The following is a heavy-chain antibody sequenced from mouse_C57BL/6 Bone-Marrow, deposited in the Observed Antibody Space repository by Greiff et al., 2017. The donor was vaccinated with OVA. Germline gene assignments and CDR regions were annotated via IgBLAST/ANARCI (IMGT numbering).Heavy chain of an antibody. CDR3: ARSGVLYFDY. V-gene: IGHV1-63*01. CDR1: GYTFTNYW. Sequence: QVQLQQSGAELVRPGTSVKMSCKASGYTFTNYWIGWAKQRPGHGLEWIGDIYLGGGYTNYNEKFKGKATLTADKSSSTAYMQFSSLTSEDSAIYYCARSGVLYFDYWGQGTTLTVSS. CDR2: IYLGGGYT. D-gene: IGHD2-14*01. J-gene: IGHJ2*01.